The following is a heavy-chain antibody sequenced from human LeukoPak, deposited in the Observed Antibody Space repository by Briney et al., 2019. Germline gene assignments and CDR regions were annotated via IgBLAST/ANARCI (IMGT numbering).Heavy chain of an antibody. D-gene: IGHD2-15*01. V-gene: IGHV3-21*01. CDR3: ARGYCSGGSCYRAFDY. CDR1: GFTFSSYS. CDR2: ISSSSSYI. Sequence: GGSLRLSCAASGFTFSSYSMNWVRQAPGKGLEWVSSISSSSSYIYYADSVKGRFTISRDNAKNSLYLQMNSLRAEDTAVYYCARGYCSGGSCYRAFDYWGQGTLVTVPS. J-gene: IGHJ4*02.